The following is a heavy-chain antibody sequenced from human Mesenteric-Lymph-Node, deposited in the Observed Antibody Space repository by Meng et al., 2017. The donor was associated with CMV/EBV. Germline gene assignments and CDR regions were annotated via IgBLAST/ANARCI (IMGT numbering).Heavy chain of an antibody. CDR3: TRGNWKYVDS. Sequence: SETLSLTCTVSGGPISSYYWTWIRQPPGKGLEWIGYVYYTGSTNYNPSLKSRLTISIDMSKNQFSLKLSSMTAADTAMYYCTRGNWKYVDSWGQGTLVTVSS. V-gene: IGHV4-59*01. D-gene: IGHD1-7*01. J-gene: IGHJ4*02. CDR2: VYYTGST. CDR1: GGPISSYY.